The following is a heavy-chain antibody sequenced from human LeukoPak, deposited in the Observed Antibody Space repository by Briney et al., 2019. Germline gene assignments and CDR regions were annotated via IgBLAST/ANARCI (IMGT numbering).Heavy chain of an antibody. J-gene: IGHJ4*02. CDR2: IKSKTDGGTT. V-gene: IGHV3-15*01. Sequence: GGSLRLSCAASGFTFSSYAMSWVRQAPGKGLEWVGRIKSKTDGGTTDYAAPVKGRFTISRDDSKNTLYLQMNSLKTEDTAVYYCTTGMYYDSSGYCLSYYFDYWGQGTLVTVSS. CDR3: TTGMYYDSSGYCLSYYFDY. CDR1: GFTFSSYA. D-gene: IGHD3-22*01.